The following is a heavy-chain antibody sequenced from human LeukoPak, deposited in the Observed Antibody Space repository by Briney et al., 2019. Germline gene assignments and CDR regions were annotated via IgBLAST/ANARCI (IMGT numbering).Heavy chain of an antibody. V-gene: IGHV3-11*01. CDR1: GFTFSDYY. D-gene: IGHD3-10*01. CDR2: ISSSGSTI. Sequence: NPGGSLRLSCAASGFTFSDYYMSWIRQAPGKGLEWVSYISSSGSTIYYADSVKGRFTISRDNAKNSLYLQMNSLRAEDTAVYYCARSITMVRGVIIFDYRGQATLVTVSS. J-gene: IGHJ4*02. CDR3: ARSITMVRGVIIFDY.